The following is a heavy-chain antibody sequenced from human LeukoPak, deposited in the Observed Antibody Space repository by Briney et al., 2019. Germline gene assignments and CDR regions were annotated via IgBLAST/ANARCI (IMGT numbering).Heavy chain of an antibody. D-gene: IGHD3-22*01. V-gene: IGHV3-48*02. CDR2: ISSSSNTI. CDR1: GFTFSTYS. Sequence: GGSLRLSCAASGFTFSTYSMNWVRQAPGKGLEWVAYISSSSNTIYYADSVKGRFTISRDNAKNSLYLQMNSLRDEDTAVYYCARRYYYDSSGSYGMDVWGQGTTVTVSS. J-gene: IGHJ6*02. CDR3: ARRYYYDSSGSYGMDV.